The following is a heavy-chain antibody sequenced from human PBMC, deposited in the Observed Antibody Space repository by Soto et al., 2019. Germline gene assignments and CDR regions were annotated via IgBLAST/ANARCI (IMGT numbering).Heavy chain of an antibody. CDR3: ARVEVAGGRCFDH. Sequence: EVQLVESGGGLVQPGGSLRLSCAASGFTFRNYWMQWVRQAPGEGLVWVSRINDGGGSTNYADSVQGRFTISRDNAANTLYLQMNNLRAEATAVYYCARVEVAGGRCFDHWGQGARVTGSS. J-gene: IGHJ4*02. CDR1: GFTFRNYW. V-gene: IGHV3-74*01. CDR2: INDGGGST. D-gene: IGHD6-19*01.